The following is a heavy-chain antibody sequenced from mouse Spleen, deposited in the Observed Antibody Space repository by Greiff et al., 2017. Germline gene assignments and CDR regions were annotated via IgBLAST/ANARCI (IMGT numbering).Heavy chain of an antibody. D-gene: IGHD2-10*02. J-gene: IGHJ3*01. V-gene: IGHV1-19*01. CDR2: INPYNGGT. CDR3: ARYKYGNYGGFAY. Sequence: EVKLQESGPVLVKPGASVKMSCKASGYTFTDYYMNWVKQSHGKSLEWIGVINPYNGGTSYNQKFKGKATLTVDKSSSTAYMELNSLTSEDSAVYYCARYKYGNYGGFAYWGQGTLVTVSA. CDR1: GYTFTDYY.